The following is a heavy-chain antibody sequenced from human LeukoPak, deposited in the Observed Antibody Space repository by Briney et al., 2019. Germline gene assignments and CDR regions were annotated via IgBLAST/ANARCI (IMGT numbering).Heavy chain of an antibody. CDR2: ANPGSGNT. D-gene: IGHD3-22*01. CDR1: GYTFTSYE. J-gene: IGHJ2*01. CDR3: ARDYYYDTSGHRSGYFDL. V-gene: IGHV1-8*01. Sequence: GASVKVSCKAYGYTFTSYEINWVRQATGQGLEWMGRANPGSGNTGYAQKFQGRVTMTRDTSITTAYMELSSLRSEDTAVYYCARDYYYDTSGHRSGYFDLWGRGTLVTVSS.